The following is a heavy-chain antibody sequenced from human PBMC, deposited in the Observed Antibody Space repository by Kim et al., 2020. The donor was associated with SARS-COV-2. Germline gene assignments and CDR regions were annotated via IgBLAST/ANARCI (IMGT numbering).Heavy chain of an antibody. CDR3: AREGDTYSNGKDAFEI. CDR2: IKPNGNQT. CDR1: GFTFSSYG. J-gene: IGHJ3*02. Sequence: GGSLRLSCEASGFTFSSYGMTWVRQAPGKGLEWVAIIKPNGNQTYYVDSVKGRFTISRDNAKNSLYLQMNSLRAEDTAVYYCAREGDTYSNGKDAFEIWGQGATVTVSS. D-gene: IGHD6-19*01. V-gene: IGHV3-7*01.